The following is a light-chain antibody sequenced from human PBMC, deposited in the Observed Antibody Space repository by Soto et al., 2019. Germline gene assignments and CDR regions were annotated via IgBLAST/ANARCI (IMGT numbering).Light chain of an antibody. CDR1: QTITRY. CDR2: AAS. V-gene: IGKV1-39*01. J-gene: IGKJ2*01. CDR3: QQSFSFPVT. Sequence: DIQMTQSPSSLSASVGDRVTITCRANQTITRYLNWYQQKPGTAPNLLIYAASSLQEGVPSRFRVSGSGTDFTLTLSNLQPEDFAAYSCQQSFSFPVTFGQGTKLEIK.